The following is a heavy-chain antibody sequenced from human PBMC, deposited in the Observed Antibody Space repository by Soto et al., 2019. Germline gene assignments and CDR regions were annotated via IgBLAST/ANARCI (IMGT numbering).Heavy chain of an antibody. CDR2: INPSGGST. CDR3: ARDTGYSSSWYANYYYYCMDV. J-gene: IGHJ6*02. CDR1: GYTFTSCY. V-gene: IGHV1-46*01. Sequence: ASVKVSCKASGYTFTSCYMHWVRQAPGQGLEWMGIINPSGGSTSYAQKFQGRVTMTRDTSTSTVYMELSSLRSEDTAVYYCARDTGYSSSWYANYYYYCMDVWGQGTTVTVSS. D-gene: IGHD6-13*01.